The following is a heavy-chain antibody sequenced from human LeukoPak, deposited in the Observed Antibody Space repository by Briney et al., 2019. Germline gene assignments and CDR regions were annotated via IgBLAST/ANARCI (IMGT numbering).Heavy chain of an antibody. CDR3: ARAFRYSYGFDY. V-gene: IGHV1-18*04. CDR1: GYTFTSYG. Sequence: ASVKVSCKASGYTFTSYGISWVRQAPGQGLEWMGWISAYNGNTHHIQKFQDRVTMTTDTSTSTAYMELRSLRSDDTAVYYCARAFRYSYGFDYWGQGTLVTVS. J-gene: IGHJ4*02. D-gene: IGHD5-18*01. CDR2: ISAYNGNT.